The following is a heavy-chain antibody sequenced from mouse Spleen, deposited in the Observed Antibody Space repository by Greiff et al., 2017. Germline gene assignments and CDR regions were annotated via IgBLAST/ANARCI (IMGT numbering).Heavy chain of an antibody. Sequence: QVQLQQPGAELVKPGASVKLSCKASGYTFTSYWMHWVKQRPGQGLEWIGMIHPNSGSTNYNEKFKSKATLTVDKSSSTAYMQLSSLTSEDSAVYYCARAVNYDYAWFAYWGQGTLVTVSA. V-gene: IGHV1-64*01. D-gene: IGHD2-4*01. CDR1: GYTFTSYW. J-gene: IGHJ3*01. CDR2: IHPNSGST. CDR3: ARAVNYDYAWFAY.